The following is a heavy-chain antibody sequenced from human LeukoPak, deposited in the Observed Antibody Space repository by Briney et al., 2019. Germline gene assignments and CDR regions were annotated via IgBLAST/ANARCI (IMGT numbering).Heavy chain of an antibody. CDR3: AREVSGLDY. Sequence: ASVKVSCKASGYSFTSYALHWVRQAPGQRLEWMGWINAGNGNTEYSQRFLDRVTITRDTSASTAYIELSSLRSEDTAVYYCAREVSGLDYWGQGTLATVSS. CDR2: INAGNGNT. J-gene: IGHJ4*02. V-gene: IGHV1-3*01. CDR1: GYSFTSYA. D-gene: IGHD6-25*01.